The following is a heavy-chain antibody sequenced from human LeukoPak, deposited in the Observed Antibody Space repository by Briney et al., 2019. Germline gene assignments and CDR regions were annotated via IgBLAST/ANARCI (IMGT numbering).Heavy chain of an antibody. J-gene: IGHJ6*03. Sequence: GGSLRLSCAASGFNMNWVRQAPGKGLEWVSSINSSSGYIYYADSVKGRFTISRDNAKNSLYLQMNSLRAEDTAVYYCARDATMVPLYYYYYMDVWGKGTTVTVSS. D-gene: IGHD3-10*01. CDR1: GFN. CDR3: ARDATMVPLYYYYYMDV. V-gene: IGHV3-21*01. CDR2: INSSSGYI.